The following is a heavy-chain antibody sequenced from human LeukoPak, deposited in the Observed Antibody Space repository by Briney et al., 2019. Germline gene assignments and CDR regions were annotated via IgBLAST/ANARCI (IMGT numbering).Heavy chain of an antibody. J-gene: IGHJ4*02. D-gene: IGHD6-13*01. CDR2: IKQDGSEK. CDR3: ARTTAAAGGTAEDY. Sequence: PGGSLRLSCATSGFTFSRYWMTWVRQAPGKGLEWVANIKQDGSEKYYVDSVRGRFTISRDNAKNSLYLQMGSLRAEDTALYYCARTTAAAGGTAEDYWGQGTLVTVSS. CDR1: GFTFSRYW. V-gene: IGHV3-7*01.